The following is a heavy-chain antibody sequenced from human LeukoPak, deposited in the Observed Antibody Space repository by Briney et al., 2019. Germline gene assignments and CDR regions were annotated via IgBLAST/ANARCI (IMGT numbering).Heavy chain of an antibody. D-gene: IGHD2-8*01. CDR3: ARFRQLIRSYFDY. V-gene: IGHV5-51*01. CDR1: GYSFTTYW. J-gene: IGHJ4*02. CDR2: IYPGDSDT. Sequence: GESLKISCKGSGYSFTTYWIGWGRQMPGKGLEGMGIIYPGDSDTRYNPSFQGQVTISAEKSINTAYLQWSSLEASDNAMYYCARFRQLIRSYFDYWGQGTLVAVSS.